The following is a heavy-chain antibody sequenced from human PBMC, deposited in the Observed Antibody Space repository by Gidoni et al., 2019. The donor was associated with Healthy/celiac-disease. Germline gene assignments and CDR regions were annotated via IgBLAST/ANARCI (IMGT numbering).Heavy chain of an antibody. V-gene: IGHV3-21*01. Sequence: EVRLVESGGGLVKTAGYMRLSCAASGFTVSTYSMNWVRQATGKGLVLVSYSSSSSIYISNADSMKGRFTISRDNDKNSLYLQMNSLRAEDTAVYYCVGRYNYASHAFYIWVQVTMVTVSS. J-gene: IGHJ3*02. CDR2: SSSSSIYI. CDR3: VGRYNYASHAFYI. D-gene: IGHD5-18*01. CDR1: GFTVSTYS.